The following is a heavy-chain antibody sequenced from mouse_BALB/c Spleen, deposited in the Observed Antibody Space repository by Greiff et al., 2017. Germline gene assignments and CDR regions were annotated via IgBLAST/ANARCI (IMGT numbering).Heavy chain of an antibody. CDR2: IYAGGCST. J-gene: IGHJ3*01. V-gene: IGHV1-63*02. Sequence: QVQLQQSGAELVRPGTSVKISCKASGYTFTNYWLGWVKQRPGHGLEWSGDIYAGGCSTNYNEEFKGKATLTADTSSSTAYMQLRSLTSEDSAVYFCARGDSVAYWGQGALVTVSA. CDR3: ARGDSVAY. CDR1: GYTFTNYW.